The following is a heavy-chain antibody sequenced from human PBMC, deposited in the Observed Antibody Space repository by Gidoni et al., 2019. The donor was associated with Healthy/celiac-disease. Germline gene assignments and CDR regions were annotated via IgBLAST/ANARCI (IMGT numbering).Heavy chain of an antibody. V-gene: IGHV3-30*18. J-gene: IGHJ4*02. CDR2: ISYDGSNK. CDR1: GFPFSSHG. D-gene: IGHD3-10*01. CDR3: AKEEGFGELLGDPFDY. Sequence: QVQLVESGGGVVQPGRSLRPSCAASGFPFSSHGMHWVRQAPGKGLEWVAVISYDGSNKYYADSVKGRFTISRDNSKNTLYLQMNSLRAEDTAVYYCAKEEGFGELLGDPFDYWGQGTLVTVSS.